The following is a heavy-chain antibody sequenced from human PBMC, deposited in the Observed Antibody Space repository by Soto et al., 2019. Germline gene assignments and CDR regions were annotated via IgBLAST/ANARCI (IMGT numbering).Heavy chain of an antibody. J-gene: IGHJ4*02. V-gene: IGHV1-2*02. D-gene: IGHD3-22*01. CDR3: ARDNYYDSSGYSPDFDY. CDR1: GYTFTGYY. CDR2: INPNSGGT. Sequence: ASVKVSCKASGYTFTGYYMHRVRQAPGQGLEWMGWINPNSGGTNYAQKFQGRVTMTRDTSISTAYMELSRLRSDDTAVYYCARDNYYDSSGYSPDFDYWGQGTLVTVSS.